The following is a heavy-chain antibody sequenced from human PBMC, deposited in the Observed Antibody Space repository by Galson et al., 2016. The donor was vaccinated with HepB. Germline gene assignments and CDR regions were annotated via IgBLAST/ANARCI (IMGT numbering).Heavy chain of an antibody. CDR1: GFIFNIHG. CDR2: IWYDGTEK. V-gene: IGHV3-33*01. J-gene: IGHJ4*02. Sequence: SLRLSCAASGFIFNIHGMHWVRQAPGKGLEWVATIWYDGTEKYYADSVKGRFTISRDTSKNTVYLQMNSLRAEDTAVYYCARVCGGGCYGWGPEYWGQGTLSPSPQ. D-gene: IGHD2-21*02. CDR3: ARVCGGGCYGWGPEY.